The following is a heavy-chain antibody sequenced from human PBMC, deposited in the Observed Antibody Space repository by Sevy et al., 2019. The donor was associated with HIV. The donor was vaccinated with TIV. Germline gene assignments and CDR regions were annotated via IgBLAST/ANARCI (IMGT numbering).Heavy chain of an antibody. CDR3: AKGDSTFYGLDV. Sequence: GGSLRLSCAASGFTFSSYSMNWVRQAPGKGLAWVSYITRSSSTIYYADSVKGRFTISRDKSKNTLFLQMKSLRAEDTAGYYCAKGDSTFYGLDVWGQGTTVTVSS. V-gene: IGHV3-48*01. CDR1: GFTFSSYS. D-gene: IGHD6-13*01. CDR2: ITRSSSTI. J-gene: IGHJ6*02.